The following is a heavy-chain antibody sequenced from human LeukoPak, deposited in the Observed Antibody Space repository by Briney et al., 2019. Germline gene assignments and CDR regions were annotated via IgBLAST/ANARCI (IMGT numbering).Heavy chain of an antibody. CDR2: ISTTGYL. Sequence: NTGGSLRLSCAASGVTFSAKSMGWIRQAPGTGLEWVSSISTTGYLYYADSVKGRFTISRDNAKNSLYLQMNGLRAEDTEVYYCATAGSLYHFDDWGQGTLVTVSS. CDR1: GVTFSAKS. CDR3: ATAGSLYHFDD. D-gene: IGHD3-10*01. J-gene: IGHJ4*02. V-gene: IGHV3-69-1*01.